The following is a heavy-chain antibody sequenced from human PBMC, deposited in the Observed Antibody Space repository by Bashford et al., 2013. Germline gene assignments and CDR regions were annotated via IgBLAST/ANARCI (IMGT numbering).Heavy chain of an antibody. CDR2: ISFDGSNK. D-gene: IGHD4-23*01. CDR1: GFTFSNYA. V-gene: IGHV3-30-3*01. Sequence: GSLRLSCAASGFTFSNYAMHWVRQAPGKGLEWVAFISFDGSNKDSADAMKGRFTISRDNSKNTLYLQMNSLRAEDTAMYYCARYTTVVTHDAIDVWGQGTMVTVSS. CDR3: ARYTTVVTHDAIDV. J-gene: IGHJ3*01.